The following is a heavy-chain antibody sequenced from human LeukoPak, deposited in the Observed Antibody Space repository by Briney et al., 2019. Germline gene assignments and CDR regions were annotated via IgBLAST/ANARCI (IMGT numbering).Heavy chain of an antibody. J-gene: IGHJ4*02. D-gene: IGHD5-18*01. V-gene: IGHV4-38-2*02. CDR2: IYHSGST. Sequence: PETLSLTCTVSGYSISSGYYWGWIRQPPGKGLEWIGSIYHSGSTYYNPSLKSRVTISVDTSKNQFSLKLSSVTAADTAVYYCAKSSYSIFDYWGQGTLVTVSS. CDR3: AKSSYSIFDY. CDR1: GYSISSGYY.